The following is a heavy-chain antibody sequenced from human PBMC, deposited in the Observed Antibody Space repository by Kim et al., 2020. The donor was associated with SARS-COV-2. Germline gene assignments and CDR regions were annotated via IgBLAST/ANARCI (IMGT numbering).Heavy chain of an antibody. CDR2: INHSGST. Sequence: SETLSLTCAVYGGSFSGYDWTWIRQPPGKGLEWIGEINHSGSTNYNPSLRSRVTISVDTSKNQFSLKLTSVTAADTAMYYCARGSRDFTMIVVIITGGINWLDPWGQGTLVTVSS. V-gene: IGHV4-34*01. CDR1: GGSFSGYD. D-gene: IGHD3-22*01. J-gene: IGHJ5*02. CDR3: ARGSRDFTMIVVIITGGINWLDP.